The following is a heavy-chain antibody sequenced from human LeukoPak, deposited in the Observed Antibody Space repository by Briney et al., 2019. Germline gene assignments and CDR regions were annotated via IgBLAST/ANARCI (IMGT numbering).Heavy chain of an antibody. CDR2: FDPEDGET. V-gene: IGHV1-24*01. J-gene: IGHJ5*02. CDR3: ATARITMVRGVSNWFDP. CDR1: GYTLTELS. D-gene: IGHD3-10*01. Sequence: GASVKVSCKVSGYTLTELSMHWVRQAPGKGLEWMGGFDPEDGETIYAQRFQGRVTMTEDTSTDTAYMELSSLRSEDTAVYYCATARITMVRGVSNWFDPWGQGTLVTVSS.